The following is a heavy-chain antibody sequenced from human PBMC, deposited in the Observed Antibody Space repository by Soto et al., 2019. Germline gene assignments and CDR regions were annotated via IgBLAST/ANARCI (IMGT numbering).Heavy chain of an antibody. CDR1: GGSISSGGYY. D-gene: IGHD4-17*01. CDR3: ARGPHDYGDYLNRFDP. Sequence: SETLSLTCTVSGGSISSGGYYWSWIRQHPGKGLEWVGYIYYSGSTYYNPSLKSRVTISVDTSKNQFSLKLSSVTAADTAVYYCARGPHDYGDYLNRFDPWGQGTLVTVSS. CDR2: IYYSGST. J-gene: IGHJ5*02. V-gene: IGHV4-31*03.